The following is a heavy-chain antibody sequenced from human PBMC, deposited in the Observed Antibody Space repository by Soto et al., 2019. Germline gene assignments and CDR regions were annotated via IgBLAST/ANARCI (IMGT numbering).Heavy chain of an antibody. Sequence: PWAASGFNFSSHAMNWVSQAPGKGLEWVSTIIGSGGNTNYARKLQGRVTMTTDTSTSTAYMELRSLRSDDTAVYYCAREWSGTALGYWGQGTLVTVSS. D-gene: IGHD3-10*02. CDR3: AREWSGTALGY. V-gene: IGHV1-18*04. CDR2: IIGSGGNT. CDR1: GFNFSSHA. J-gene: IGHJ4*02.